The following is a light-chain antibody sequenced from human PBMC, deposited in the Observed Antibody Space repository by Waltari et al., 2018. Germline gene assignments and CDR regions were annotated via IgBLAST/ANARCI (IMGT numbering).Light chain of an antibody. Sequence: IVLTQSPATLSVSPGTRATLPCRASQSIMNNIARYAPKPGQAPRFLTYGSSSRTTDVPARFSGSGSGTEFTLTISSLRSGDSAIYYCHQYNSWPKTFGQGTRVEI. CDR2: GSS. V-gene: IGKV3-15*01. CDR1: QSIMNN. CDR3: HQYNSWPKT. J-gene: IGKJ1*01.